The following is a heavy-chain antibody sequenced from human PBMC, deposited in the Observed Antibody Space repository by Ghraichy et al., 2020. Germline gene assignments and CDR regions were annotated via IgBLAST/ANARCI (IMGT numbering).Heavy chain of an antibody. D-gene: IGHD5-12*01. J-gene: IGHJ6*02. CDR2: IIPIFGTA. CDR3: ARGYSGYDYVGPEDYYYGMDV. Sequence: SVKVSCKASGGTFSSYAISWVRQAPGQGLEWMGGIIPIFGTANYAQKFQCRVTITTDESTSTAYMELSSLRSEDTAVYYCARGYSGYDYVGPEDYYYGMDVWGQGTTVTVSS. V-gene: IGHV1-69*05. CDR1: GGTFSSYA.